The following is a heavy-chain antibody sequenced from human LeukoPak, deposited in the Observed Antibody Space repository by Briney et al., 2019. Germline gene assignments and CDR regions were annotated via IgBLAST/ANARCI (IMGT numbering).Heavy chain of an antibody. J-gene: IGHJ5*02. Sequence: PSETLSLTCAVYGGSFSGYYWSWIRQPPGKGLEWIGEMNHSGSTNYNPSLKSRVTISVDTSKSQFSLKLSSVTAADTGVYYCARVDGDYFGWFDPWGQGTLVTVSS. CDR3: ARVDGDYFGWFDP. CDR2: MNHSGST. D-gene: IGHD4-17*01. CDR1: GGSFSGYY. V-gene: IGHV4-34*01.